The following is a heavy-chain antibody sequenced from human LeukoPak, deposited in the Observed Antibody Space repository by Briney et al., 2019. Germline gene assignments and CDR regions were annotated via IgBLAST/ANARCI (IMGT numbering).Heavy chain of an antibody. D-gene: IGHD3-22*01. Sequence: SETLSLTCAVYGGSFSGYSWSWIRQPPGKGLEWIGEINHSGSTNYNPSLKSRVAISVDTSKNQFSLKLSSVTAADSAVYYCARPRSGYYYVPYYFDYWGQGTLVTVSS. CDR3: ARPRSGYYYVPYYFDY. CDR2: INHSGST. CDR1: GGSFSGYS. J-gene: IGHJ4*02. V-gene: IGHV4-34*01.